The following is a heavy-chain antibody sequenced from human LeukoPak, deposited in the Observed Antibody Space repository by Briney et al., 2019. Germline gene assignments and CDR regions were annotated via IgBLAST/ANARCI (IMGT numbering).Heavy chain of an antibody. CDR3: ARSAVAGHGFDY. D-gene: IGHD2-21*01. CDR2: IIPILGIA. CDR1: GGTLSSYA. J-gene: IGHJ4*02. Sequence: GASVKVSCKASGGTLSSYAISWVRQAPGQGLEWMGRIIPILGIANYAQKFQGRVTITADKSTSTAYMELSSLRSEDTAVYYCARSAVAGHGFDYWGQGTLVTVSS. V-gene: IGHV1-69*04.